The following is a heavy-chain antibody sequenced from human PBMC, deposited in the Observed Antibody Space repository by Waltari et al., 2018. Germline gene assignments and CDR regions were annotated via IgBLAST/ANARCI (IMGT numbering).Heavy chain of an antibody. CDR2: INAHNGNT. Sequence: HAQLAQSGAEVKKPGASVKVSCKASAYTFSTYGITWVRQVPGQGLEWMGWINAHNGNTNHAQKFQDRVTLTTDTSTHTAYMEMRSLTTDDTAVYYCATSVGGNMEFDNWGQGTLVTVSS. J-gene: IGHJ1*01. CDR3: ATSVGGNMEFDN. D-gene: IGHD6-19*01. V-gene: IGHV1-18*01. CDR1: AYTFSTYG.